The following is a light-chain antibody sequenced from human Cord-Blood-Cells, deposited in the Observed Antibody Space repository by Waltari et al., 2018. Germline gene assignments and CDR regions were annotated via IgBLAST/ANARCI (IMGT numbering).Light chain of an antibody. CDR2: EVS. CDR1: SSDVGGYNS. J-gene: IGLJ2*01. CDR3: SSYTSSSTLEVV. Sequence: QSALTQPASVSGSPGQSITISCTGTSSDVGGYNSVSRYQQHPGKAPKLMIYEVSNRPSGVSNRFSGSKSGNTASLTISGLQAEDEADYYCSSYTSSSTLEVVFGGGTKLTVL. V-gene: IGLV2-14*01.